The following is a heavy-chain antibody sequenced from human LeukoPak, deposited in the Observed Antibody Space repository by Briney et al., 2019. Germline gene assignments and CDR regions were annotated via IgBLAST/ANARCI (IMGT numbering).Heavy chain of an antibody. Sequence: SVKVSCKASGGTFSSYAISWVRQAPGQGLEWMGGIIPIFGTANYAQKFQGRVTITADESTSTAYMELSSLRSEDTAVYYCARDEGGSGWRFDYWGQGTLVTVSS. J-gene: IGHJ4*02. D-gene: IGHD6-19*01. CDR3: ARDEGGSGWRFDY. CDR1: GGTFSSYA. V-gene: IGHV1-69*13. CDR2: IIPIFGTA.